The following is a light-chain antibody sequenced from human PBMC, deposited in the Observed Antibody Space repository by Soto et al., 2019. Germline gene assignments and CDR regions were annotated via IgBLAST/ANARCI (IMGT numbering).Light chain of an antibody. Sequence: EIVLTQSPGTLSLSPGERATLSCRASQSVSSNLAWYQQKPGQAPRLLIYGASTRATGIPARFSGSGSGTEFTLPISSLQSEDFAVYYCQQYNNWPGTFGQGTKVDIK. J-gene: IGKJ1*01. CDR3: QQYNNWPGT. CDR2: GAS. CDR1: QSVSSN. V-gene: IGKV3-15*01.